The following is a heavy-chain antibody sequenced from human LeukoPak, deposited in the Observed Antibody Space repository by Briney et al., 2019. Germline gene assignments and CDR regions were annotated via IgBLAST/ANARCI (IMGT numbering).Heavy chain of an antibody. J-gene: IGHJ4*02. CDR3: ERLPNIGAKEYYFDY. CDR1: GYSFTSYW. CDR2: IYPGDSDT. Sequence: GESLNISCQASGYSFTSYWSGWVRPMPGKGLERVGIIYPGDSDTRYSPCFEGQATISAKKSISTAYLQWSSLKASDTAMYYCERLPNIGAKEYYFDYWGEGTLVTVSS. V-gene: IGHV5-51*01. D-gene: IGHD2/OR15-2a*01.